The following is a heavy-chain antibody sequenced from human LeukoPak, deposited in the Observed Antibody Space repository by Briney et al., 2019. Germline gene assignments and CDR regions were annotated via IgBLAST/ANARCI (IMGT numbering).Heavy chain of an antibody. Sequence: SETLSLTCTVSGGSISSGAYYWSWIRQHPGKGLEWIGYIYYRGSTYSTPSLKSRLTISVDTYKNQFSLKLSSVTAADTAVYYCARLNCSGGSCYSVDHWGQGTLVTVSS. D-gene: IGHD2-15*01. J-gene: IGHJ5*02. CDR3: ARLNCSGGSCYSVDH. V-gene: IGHV4-31*03. CDR2: IYYRGST. CDR1: GGSISSGAYY.